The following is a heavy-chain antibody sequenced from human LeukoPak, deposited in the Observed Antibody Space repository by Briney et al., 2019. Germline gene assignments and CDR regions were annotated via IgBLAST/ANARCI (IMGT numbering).Heavy chain of an antibody. Sequence: PGGSLRLSCAASGFTFSSYWMSWVRQAPGKGLEWVANIKQDGSEKYYVDSVKGRFTISRDNAKNSPYLQMNSLRAEDTAVYYCARDYSGTEGVCSSTSCYYHPDFDYWGQGTLVTVSS. V-gene: IGHV3-7*01. CDR1: GFTFSSYW. D-gene: IGHD2-2*01. CDR3: ARDYSGTEGVCSSTSCYYHPDFDY. CDR2: IKQDGSEK. J-gene: IGHJ4*02.